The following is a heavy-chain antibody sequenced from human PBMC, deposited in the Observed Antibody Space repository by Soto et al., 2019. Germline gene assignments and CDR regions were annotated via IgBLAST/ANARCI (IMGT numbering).Heavy chain of an antibody. CDR2: IIPILGIA. CDR1: GGTFSSYT. D-gene: IGHD2-21*01. CDR3: ARTCGGDCYSDAFDI. J-gene: IGHJ3*02. V-gene: IGHV1-69*02. Sequence: SVKVSCKASGGTFSSYTISWVRQAPGQGLEWMGRIIPILGIANYAQKFQGRVTITADKSTSTAYMELSSLRSEDTAVYYCARTCGGDCYSDAFDIWGQGTMVTVSS.